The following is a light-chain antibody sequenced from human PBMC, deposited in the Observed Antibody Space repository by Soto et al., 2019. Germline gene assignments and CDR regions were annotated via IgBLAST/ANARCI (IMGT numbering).Light chain of an antibody. CDR2: DAS. CDR3: QQRHMWPIT. Sequence: DIQMTQSPSTLSASVGDRVTITCRASQSISSWLAWYQQKPGKAPKFLVYDASNLESGVPSRFSGSGSGTEFTLTISSLEPEDFAVYYCQQRHMWPITFGQGTRLEIK. J-gene: IGKJ5*01. CDR1: QSISSW. V-gene: IGKV1-5*01.